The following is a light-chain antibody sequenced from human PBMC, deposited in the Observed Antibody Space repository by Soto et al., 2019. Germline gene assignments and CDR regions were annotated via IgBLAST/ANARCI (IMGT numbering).Light chain of an antibody. CDR2: DAS. Sequence: EIVLTQSPATLSLSPGERATLSCRASQSVSSYLSWYQQKPGQAPRLLIYDASNRATGITARFSGSGSGTDFTLTISSREPEDFAVYYCQQRSNWPLTFGGGTKVDIK. CDR3: QQRSNWPLT. CDR1: QSVSSY. V-gene: IGKV3-11*01. J-gene: IGKJ4*01.